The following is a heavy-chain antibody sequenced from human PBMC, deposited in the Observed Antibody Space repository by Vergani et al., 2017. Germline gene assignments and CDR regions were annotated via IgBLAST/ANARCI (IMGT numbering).Heavy chain of an antibody. CDR1: GFTFSSYG. V-gene: IGHV3-30*18. CDR3: AKGKEPYCSGGSCYYDY. CDR2: ISYDGSSK. J-gene: IGHJ4*02. D-gene: IGHD2-15*01. Sequence: QVQLVESGGGVVQPGRSLRLSCAASGFTFSSYGMHWVRQAPGKGLEWVAVISYDGSSKYYADSVKGRFTISRDNSKNTLYLQMNSLRAEDTAVYYCAKGKEPYCSGGSCYYDYWGQGTLVTVSS.